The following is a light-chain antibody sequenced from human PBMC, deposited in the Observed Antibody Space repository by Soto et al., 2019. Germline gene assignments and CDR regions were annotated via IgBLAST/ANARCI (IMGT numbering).Light chain of an antibody. V-gene: IGLV4-69*01. J-gene: IGLJ2*01. Sequence: QSVLTQSPSASASLGASVKLTCTLSSRHSSYAIAWHQHQPEKGPRYLMKLNNDGSHFKRDAIPDRFSGATTGAERYLAITSLQCEDEAGSSCQAWGTDMVFGVGTQLAVL. CDR1: SRHSSYA. CDR2: LNNDGSH. CDR3: QAWGTDMV.